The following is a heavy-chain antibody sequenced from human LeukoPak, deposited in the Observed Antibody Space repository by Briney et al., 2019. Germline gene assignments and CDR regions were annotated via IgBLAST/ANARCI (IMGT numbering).Heavy chain of an antibody. J-gene: IGHJ4*02. CDR3: AKGGYGDYFDY. CDR1: GFTFSSYA. Sequence: GGSLRLSCAASGFTFSSYAMSWVRQAPGKGLEWVSAISDSGGSTYYAGSVKGRFTISRDNSKNTLYLQMNSLRAEDTAVYYCAKGGYGDYFDYWGQGTLVTVSS. V-gene: IGHV3-23*01. CDR2: ISDSGGST. D-gene: IGHD4-17*01.